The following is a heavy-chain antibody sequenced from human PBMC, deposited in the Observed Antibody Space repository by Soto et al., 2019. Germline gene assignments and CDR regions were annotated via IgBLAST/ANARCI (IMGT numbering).Heavy chain of an antibody. D-gene: IGHD3-22*01. J-gene: IGHJ4*02. Sequence: SETLSLTCTVSGGSISSGDYYWSWIRQPPGKGLEWIGYIYYSGSTYYNPSLKSRVTLSIDTSKNQFSLKLNSVTAADTAVYYCVSPEGYYDSSGYTLDYWGQGTLVTVSS. CDR2: IYYSGST. CDR1: GGSISSGDYY. V-gene: IGHV4-30-4*01. CDR3: VSPEGYYDSSGYTLDY.